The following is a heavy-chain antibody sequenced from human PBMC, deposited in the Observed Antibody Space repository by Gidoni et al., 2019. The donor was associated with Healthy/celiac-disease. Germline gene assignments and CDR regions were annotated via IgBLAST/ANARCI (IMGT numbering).Heavy chain of an antibody. Sequence: QVQLQQWGAGLLKPSETLSLTCAVYGGSFSGYYWSWIRQPPGKGLEWIGEINHSGSTNYNPSLKSRVTISVDTSKNQFSLTLSSVTAADTAVYYCARKRLRRQFDYWGQGTLVTVSS. J-gene: IGHJ4*02. D-gene: IGHD4-17*01. CDR1: GGSFSGYY. CDR3: ARKRLRRQFDY. V-gene: IGHV4-34*01. CDR2: INHSGST.